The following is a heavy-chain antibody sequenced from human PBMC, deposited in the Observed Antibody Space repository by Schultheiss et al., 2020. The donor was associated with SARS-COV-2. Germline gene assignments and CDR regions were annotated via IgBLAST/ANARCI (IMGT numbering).Heavy chain of an antibody. Sequence: GGSLRLSCKGSGYSFTNYWIAWVRQMPGKGLEWMGIMYPGGSDSRYSPSFQGQVTISADKSISTAYLQWSSLKASDTATYYCAVCMAVAGTANHFDYWGQGTLVTVSS. CDR3: AVCMAVAGTANHFDY. CDR1: GYSFTNYW. V-gene: IGHV5-51*01. J-gene: IGHJ4*02. D-gene: IGHD6-19*01. CDR2: MYPGGSDS.